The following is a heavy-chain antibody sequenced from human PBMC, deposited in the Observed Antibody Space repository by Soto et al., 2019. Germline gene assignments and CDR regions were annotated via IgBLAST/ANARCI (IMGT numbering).Heavy chain of an antibody. D-gene: IGHD5-12*01. V-gene: IGHV5-51*01. CDR1: GYSFTSYW. CDR2: IYPGDSDT. Sequence: PGESLKISCKGSGYSFTSYWIGWVRQMPGKGLEWMGIIYPGDSDTRYSPSFQGQVTISADKSISTAYLQWSSLKASDTAMYHCARHSRDGYNLNYYYYGMDVWGQGTTVTVSS. J-gene: IGHJ6*02. CDR3: ARHSRDGYNLNYYYYGMDV.